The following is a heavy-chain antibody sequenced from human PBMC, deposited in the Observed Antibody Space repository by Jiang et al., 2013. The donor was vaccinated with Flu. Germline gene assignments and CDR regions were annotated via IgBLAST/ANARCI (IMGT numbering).Heavy chain of an antibody. J-gene: IGHJ4*02. D-gene: IGHD6-19*01. CDR1: YW. V-gene: IGHV5-51*01. CDR3: ASPPPGYSSGWYSYY. CDR2: IYPGDSDT. Sequence: YWIGWVRQMPGKGLEWMGIIYPGDSDTRYSPSFQGQVTISADKSISTAYLQWSSLKASDTAMYYCASPPPGYSSGWYSYYWGQGTLVTVSS.